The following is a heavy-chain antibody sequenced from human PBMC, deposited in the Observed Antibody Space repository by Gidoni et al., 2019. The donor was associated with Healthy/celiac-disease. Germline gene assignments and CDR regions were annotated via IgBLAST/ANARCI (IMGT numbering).Heavy chain of an antibody. D-gene: IGHD5-18*01. J-gene: IGHJ6*03. CDR2: IYYSGST. Sequence: QVQLQESGPGLVKPSETLSLTCTVSGGSISSYYWSWIRQPPGKGLEWIGYIYYSGSTNYNPSLKSRVTISVDTSKNQFSLKLSSVTAADTAVYYCARGYSYGSYYYDYYMDVWGKGTTVTVSS. CDR1: GGSISSYY. CDR3: ARGYSYGSYYYDYYMDV. V-gene: IGHV4-59*08.